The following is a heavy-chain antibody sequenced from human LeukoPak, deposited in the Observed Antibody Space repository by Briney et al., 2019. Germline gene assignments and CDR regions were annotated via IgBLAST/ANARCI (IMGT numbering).Heavy chain of an antibody. CDR1: GFSFSSSW. V-gene: IGHV3-74*01. Sequence: PGGSLRLSCAASGFSFSSSWMHWVRQAPGKGLVWVSRINDDETSTSYADSVKGRFTISRDNSKNTLYLQMNSLRTEDRAVYYCAEDRSKGSYGDEFDHWGQGTLVTVSS. CDR3: AEDRSKGSYGDEFDH. CDR2: INDDETST. D-gene: IGHD1-26*01. J-gene: IGHJ4*02.